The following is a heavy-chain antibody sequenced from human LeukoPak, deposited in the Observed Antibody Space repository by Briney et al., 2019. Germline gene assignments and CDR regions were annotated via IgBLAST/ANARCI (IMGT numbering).Heavy chain of an antibody. J-gene: IGHJ4*02. CDR3: AKSHSGYYFDY. Sequence: GESLQISCKGSGYTFTNYWIAWVRQMPGKALEWMGIIYPGDSDTRYSPSFQGQVTISADKSISTAYLQWSSLKASDTAMYYCAKSHSGYYFDYWGQGTLVTVSS. D-gene: IGHD3-22*01. CDR2: IYPGDSDT. CDR1: GYTFTNYW. V-gene: IGHV5-51*01.